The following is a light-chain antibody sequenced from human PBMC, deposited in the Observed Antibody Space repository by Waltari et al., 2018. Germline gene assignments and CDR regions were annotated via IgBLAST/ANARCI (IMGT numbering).Light chain of an antibody. CDR3: SSYTTINTFVL. V-gene: IGLV2-14*02. J-gene: IGLJ2*01. Sequence: QSALTQPASVSGSPGQSITIPCTGTTDDVGRFDAVSWYQQYPGEHPTLIIFDVIWRPSGVSERFSGAKSGNTATLTISGLQAEDEADYYCSSYTTINTFVLFGGGTKLTVL. CDR1: TDDVGRFDA. CDR2: DVI.